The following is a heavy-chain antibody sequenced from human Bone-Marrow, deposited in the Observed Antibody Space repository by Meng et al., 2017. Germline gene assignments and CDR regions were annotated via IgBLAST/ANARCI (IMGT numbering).Heavy chain of an antibody. D-gene: IGHD4-17*01. Sequence: QVPLQQWGAGPLKPSETLSLTCAVYGGSFSGYYWSWIRQPPGKGLEWIGEINHSGSTNYNPSLKSRVTISVDMSKNQFSLKLSSVTAADTAVYYCARGRVTTVTTPNWYFDLWGRGTLVTVSS. CDR2: INHSGST. J-gene: IGHJ2*01. CDR3: ARGRVTTVTTPNWYFDL. CDR1: GGSFSGYY. V-gene: IGHV4-34*01.